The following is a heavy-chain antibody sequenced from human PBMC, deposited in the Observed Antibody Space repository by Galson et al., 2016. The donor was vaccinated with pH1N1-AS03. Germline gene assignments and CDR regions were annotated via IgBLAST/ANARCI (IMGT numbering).Heavy chain of an antibody. D-gene: IGHD1-26*01. CDR2: VSDDGNTK. Sequence: SLRLSCAASGFTFSDYAIHWVRQAPGKGLQWVAVVSDDGNTKYYADSVRGRFTISRDNSENTVYLQMSSLRIEDTAVYYCVKGGTNFDSWGQGTLVTVSS. CDR3: VKGGTNFDS. CDR1: GFTFSDYA. V-gene: IGHV3-30*15. J-gene: IGHJ4*02.